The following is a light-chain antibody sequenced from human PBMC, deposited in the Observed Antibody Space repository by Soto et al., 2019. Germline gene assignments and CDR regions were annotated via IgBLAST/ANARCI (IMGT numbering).Light chain of an antibody. CDR1: QSVSNNY. CDR3: QQYGSSST. Sequence: EIVLTQSPCTLSLSPGERATLSCRASQSVSNNYLAWYQQKPGQAPRLLIYGASSRPTGIPDRFSGSGSGTDFTLTISRLEPEDFAVYYCQQYGSSSTFGQGIRLEIK. CDR2: GAS. J-gene: IGKJ5*01. V-gene: IGKV3-20*01.